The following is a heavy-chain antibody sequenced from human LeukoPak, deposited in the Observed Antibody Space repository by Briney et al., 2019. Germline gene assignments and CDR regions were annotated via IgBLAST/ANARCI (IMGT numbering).Heavy chain of an antibody. CDR2: INWNGDIT. D-gene: IGHD1-26*01. Sequence: GESLRLSCAASGFMFDDYGMSWVRQAPGKGLEWVSGINWNGDITDYADSVKGRFTISRDNAKNFLYLQMNSLRAEDTALYYCAKDVGGSYHDYWGQGTLVTVSS. J-gene: IGHJ4*02. CDR3: AKDVGGSYHDY. V-gene: IGHV3-20*04. CDR1: GFMFDDYG.